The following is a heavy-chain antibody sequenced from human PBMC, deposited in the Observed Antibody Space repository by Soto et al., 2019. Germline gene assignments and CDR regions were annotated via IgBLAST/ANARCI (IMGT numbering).Heavy chain of an antibody. J-gene: IGHJ4*02. Sequence: QVQLQESGPGLVKPTGTLSLTCGVSGGSISSSNWWSWVRQPPGKGPEWIGEIYHSGTSIYNQSLESRVIISVDQSGNEFSVKLSSVIAAAAAVYSCACVFASSLCISTTCYGVRYFDYCGRGILVSVSS. CDR3: ACVFASSLCISTTCYGVRYFDY. V-gene: IGHV4-4*01. CDR1: GGSISSSNW. D-gene: IGHD2-2*01. CDR2: IYHSGTS.